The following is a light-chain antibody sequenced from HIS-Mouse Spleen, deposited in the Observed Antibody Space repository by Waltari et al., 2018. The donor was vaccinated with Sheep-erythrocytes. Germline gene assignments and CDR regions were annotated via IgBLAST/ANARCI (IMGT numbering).Light chain of an antibody. CDR2: DVS. CDR3: CSYAGSYNHV. V-gene: IGLV2-11*01. CDR1: SSDVGGYNY. Sequence: QSALTQPRSVSGSPGQSVTISCTGTSSDVGGYNYVFWYQQHPGKAPKLMIYDVSKRPSGVPDRFSGSKSGNTASLTISGLQADDEAEYYCCSYAGSYNHVFATGTKVTVL. J-gene: IGLJ1*01.